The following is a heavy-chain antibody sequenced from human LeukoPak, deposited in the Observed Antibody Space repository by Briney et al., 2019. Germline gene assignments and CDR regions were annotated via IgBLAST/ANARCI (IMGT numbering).Heavy chain of an antibody. J-gene: IGHJ4*02. CDR1: GASVSSGSYY. Sequence: SETLSLTCTVSGASVSSGSYYWSWIRQPPGKGLEWIGYIYYSGSTNYNPSLKSRVTISVDTSKNQFSLKLSSVTAADTAVYYCARGSRGCSYGWGQGTLVTVSS. D-gene: IGHD5-18*01. V-gene: IGHV4-61*01. CDR3: ARGSRGCSYG. CDR2: IYYSGST.